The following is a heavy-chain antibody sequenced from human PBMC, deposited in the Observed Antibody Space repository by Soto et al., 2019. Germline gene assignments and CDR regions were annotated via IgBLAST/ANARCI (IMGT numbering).Heavy chain of an antibody. CDR2: VDPNGGGS. J-gene: IGHJ4*02. V-gene: IGHV1-2*04. Sequence: ASVKVSCKTSGYSFTDYKLHWVRQAPGQGLEWMGWVDPNGGGSNSAQKYQGSVTMTWDTSITTAYLELTRLTTNDTATYFCATWVDYGDFEGFDFWGRG. CDR3: ATWVDYGDFEGFDF. CDR1: GYSFTDYK. D-gene: IGHD4-17*01.